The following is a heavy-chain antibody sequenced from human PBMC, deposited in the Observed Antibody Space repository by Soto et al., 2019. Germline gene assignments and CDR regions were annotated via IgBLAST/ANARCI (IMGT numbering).Heavy chain of an antibody. Sequence: SETLSLTCTVSGDSMTRSVWWTWVRQPPGKWLEWIGEVFHTGNTNYNPSLKSRVTMSVDKSTNEFSLKVTSVTAADTAIYYCARKAWVRFDYWGQGALVTVSS. V-gene: IGHV4-4*02. CDR2: VFHTGNT. D-gene: IGHD7-27*01. CDR1: GDSMTRSVW. CDR3: ARKAWVRFDY. J-gene: IGHJ4*02.